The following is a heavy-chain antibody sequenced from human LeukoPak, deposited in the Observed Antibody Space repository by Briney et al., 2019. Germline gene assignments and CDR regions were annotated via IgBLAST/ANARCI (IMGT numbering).Heavy chain of an antibody. J-gene: IGHJ5*02. D-gene: IGHD5-18*01. Sequence: GGSLRLSCTVSGFTFTTFYMSWIRQAPGKGLEWVSTITGAGEITYYADSVRGRFTISRDNSKNTLYLQINSLRAEDTAVYYCARGGYSYGRGSNWFDPWGQGTLVTVSS. CDR3: ARGGYSYGRGSNWFDP. V-gene: IGHV3-23*01. CDR2: ITGAGEIT. CDR1: GFTFTTFY.